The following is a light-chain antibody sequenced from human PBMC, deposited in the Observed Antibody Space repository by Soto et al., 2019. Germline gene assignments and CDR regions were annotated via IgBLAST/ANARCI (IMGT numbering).Light chain of an antibody. J-gene: IGKJ4*01. V-gene: IGKV3-11*01. CDR1: QSVGST. CDR3: QQRSTWLT. Sequence: EIVLTQSPATLSLSPGERATLSCRASQSVGSTLAWYQQKPGQAPRLIIYNASNRAGGIPARFSGSGSGTDFTLTISSLEPEDFAVYHGQQRSTWLTFGGGTKVDIK. CDR2: NAS.